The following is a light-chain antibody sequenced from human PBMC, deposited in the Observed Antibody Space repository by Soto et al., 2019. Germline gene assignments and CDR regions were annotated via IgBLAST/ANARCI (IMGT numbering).Light chain of an antibody. V-gene: IGLV1-51*01. CDR3: GTWDDSRSAGI. CDR2: DNN. CDR1: SSNIGNNY. J-gene: IGLJ2*01. Sequence: QSVLTQPPSVSAAPGQKVTVSCSGSSSNIGNNYVSWYQKLPGTAPKLLIYDNNKRPSGTPDRFSGSRSGTSATLGITGLQTGDEADYYCGTWDDSRSAGIFGGGTKLTVL.